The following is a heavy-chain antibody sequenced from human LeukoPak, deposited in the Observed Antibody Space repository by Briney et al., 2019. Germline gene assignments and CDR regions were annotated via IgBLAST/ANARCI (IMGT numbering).Heavy chain of an antibody. D-gene: IGHD6-13*01. V-gene: IGHV7-4-1*02. CDR3: ARSTPSSWYYYYYYYMDV. J-gene: IGHJ6*03. CDR2: INTNTGNP. CDR1: GYTFTSYA. Sequence: ASVKVSCKASGYTFTSYAMNWVRQAPGQGLEWMGWINTNTGNPTYAQGFTGRFVFSLDTSVSTAYLQISSLKAEDTAVYYCARSTPSSWYYYYYYYMDVWGKGTTVTVSS.